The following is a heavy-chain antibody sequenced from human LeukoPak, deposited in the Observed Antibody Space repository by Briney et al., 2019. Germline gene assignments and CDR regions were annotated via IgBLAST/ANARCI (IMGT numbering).Heavy chain of an antibody. D-gene: IGHD3-10*01. J-gene: IGHJ3*01. CDR3: AKDTRRGSGMKDGSEF. Sequence: GGSLRLSCAASGFTFFDYAMTWVRQAPGKGLEWVSALSGGGDKSFYADSVKGRFTISRDNSKNMLFLQMNSLRAEDTAVYFCAKDTRRGSGMKDGSEFWGHGTMVTVSP. V-gene: IGHV3-23*01. CDR1: GFTFFDYA. CDR2: LSGGGDKS.